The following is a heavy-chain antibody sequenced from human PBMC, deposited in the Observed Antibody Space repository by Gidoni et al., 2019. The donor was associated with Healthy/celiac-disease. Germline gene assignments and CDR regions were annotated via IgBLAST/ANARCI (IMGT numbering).Heavy chain of an antibody. Sequence: QVQLVQSGAEVKKPGASVKVSCKASGYTFPSYDINWVRQATGQGLEWMGWMNPNSGNTGYAQKFQGRVTMTRNTSISTAYMELSSLRSEDTAVYYCARVHSSGWYGLHYFDYWGQGTLVTVSS. D-gene: IGHD6-19*01. CDR1: GYTFPSYD. CDR2: MNPNSGNT. J-gene: IGHJ4*02. CDR3: ARVHSSGWYGLHYFDY. V-gene: IGHV1-8*01.